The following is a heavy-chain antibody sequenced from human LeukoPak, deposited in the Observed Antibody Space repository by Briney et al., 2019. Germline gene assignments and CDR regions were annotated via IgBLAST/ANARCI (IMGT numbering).Heavy chain of an antibody. Sequence: GGSLRLSCATSGFTFSSFEMHWVRQAPGKGLEWVSYISSSDSTIYYADSVKGRFTISRDKAKNSLYLQMNSLRAEDTAVYYYARDYGGSSPFDYWGQGTLVTVSS. D-gene: IGHD4-23*01. CDR2: ISSSDSTI. J-gene: IGHJ4*02. CDR3: ARDYGGSSPFDY. CDR1: GFTFSSFE. V-gene: IGHV3-48*03.